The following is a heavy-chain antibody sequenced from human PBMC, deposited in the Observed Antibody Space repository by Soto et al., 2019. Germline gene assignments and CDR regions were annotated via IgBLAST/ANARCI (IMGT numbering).Heavy chain of an antibody. V-gene: IGHV3-66*01. CDR1: GFTVSDNY. J-gene: IGHJ4*02. D-gene: IGHD3-22*01. CDR3: ARAVDRRDYDSTGYSFDY. CDR2: IYRGTT. Sequence: EVQLVESGGGLVQPGWSLRLSCAASGFTVSDNYMNWVRQAPGKGLEWVAVIYRGTTYYADSVKGRFTISRDNSKNTLDLQMSSLRPEDTAVYYCARAVDRRDYDSTGYSFDYWGQGTLVAVSS.